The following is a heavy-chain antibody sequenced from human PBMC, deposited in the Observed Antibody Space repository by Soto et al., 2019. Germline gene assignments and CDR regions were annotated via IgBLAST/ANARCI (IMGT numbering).Heavy chain of an antibody. V-gene: IGHV1-69*13. CDR1: GGTFSSYA. Sequence: SVKVSCKASGGTFSSYAISCVRQAPGQGLEWMGGIIPIFGTANYAQKFQGRVTITADESTSTAYMELSSLRSEDTAVYYCARGPPLSRPRGYSYGFNWFDPWGQGTLVTVSS. CDR2: IIPIFGTA. CDR3: ARGPPLSRPRGYSYGFNWFDP. D-gene: IGHD5-18*01. J-gene: IGHJ5*02.